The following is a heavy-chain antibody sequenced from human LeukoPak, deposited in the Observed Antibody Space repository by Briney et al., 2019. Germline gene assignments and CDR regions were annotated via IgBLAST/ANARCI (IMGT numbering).Heavy chain of an antibody. CDR2: IYYSGTT. V-gene: IGHV4-59*08. CDR3: ARLYSSSGNWFDP. D-gene: IGHD6-13*01. J-gene: IGHJ5*02. Sequence: SETLSLTCSVSGGSISGYYWSWIRQPPGKGLEWIGYIYYSGTTIYNPSLKSRLTISLDTSKNQFSLNLSSVTAADTAVYYCARLYSSSGNWFDPWGQGTLVTVSS. CDR1: GGSISGYY.